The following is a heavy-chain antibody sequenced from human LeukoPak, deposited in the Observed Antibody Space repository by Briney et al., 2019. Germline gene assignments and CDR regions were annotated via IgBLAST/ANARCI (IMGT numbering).Heavy chain of an antibody. CDR2: IYTSGST. CDR1: GNSFGDYY. V-gene: IGHV4-4*07. D-gene: IGHD3-10*01. CDR3: ARDGSGSYWYYYYYMDV. Sequence: SETLSLTCTVSGNSFGDYYWSWIRQPAGKGLEWIGRIYTSGSTNYNPSLKSRVTMSVDTSKNQFSLKLSSVTAADTAVYYCARDGSGSYWYYYYYMDVWGKGTTVTISS. J-gene: IGHJ6*03.